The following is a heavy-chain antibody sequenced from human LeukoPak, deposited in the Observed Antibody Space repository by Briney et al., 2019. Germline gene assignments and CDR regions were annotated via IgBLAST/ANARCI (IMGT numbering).Heavy chain of an antibody. CDR3: AREIDDFWSGYYMYYFDY. V-gene: IGHV4-39*07. D-gene: IGHD3-3*01. J-gene: IGHJ4*02. Sequence: SETLSLTCTVSGGSISSSSYYWGWIRQPPGKGLEWIGSIYYSGSTYYNPSLKSRVTISVDTSKNQFSLKLSSVTAADTAVYYCAREIDDFWSGYYMYYFDYWGQGTLVTVSS. CDR2: IYYSGST. CDR1: GGSISSSSYY.